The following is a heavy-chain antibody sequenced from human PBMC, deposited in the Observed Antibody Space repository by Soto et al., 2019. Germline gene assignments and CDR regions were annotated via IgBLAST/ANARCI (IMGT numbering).Heavy chain of an antibody. CDR3: ARQNRGGYWFAP. V-gene: IGHV4-30-4*01. J-gene: IGHJ5*02. Sequence: PSQRRSLTCSVSGGSLNSDVNYCTWIREPPGKGLEWIRSVYDSRTTNNNPTIKSRVTVSIDTAKNQFSLNLTAVTAADTALYYCARQNRGGYWFAPWGQGTPVTVSS. CDR1: GGSLNSDVNY. CDR2: VYDSRTT.